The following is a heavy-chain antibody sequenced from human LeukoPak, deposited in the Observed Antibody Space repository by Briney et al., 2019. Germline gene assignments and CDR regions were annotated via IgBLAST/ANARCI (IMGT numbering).Heavy chain of an antibody. V-gene: IGHV3-23*01. D-gene: IGHD6-19*01. CDR1: GFTFNNYA. J-gene: IGHJ4*02. CDR3: ATTNTYTSGWYMIY. CDR2: ISGSGNTA. Sequence: GGSLRLSCAASGFTFNNYAMNWVRQAPGKGLEWVSYISGSGNTAYYADSVKGRSTISRDNSKNTLYLQMNSLRAEDTAVYYCATTNTYTSGWYMIYWGQGTLVTVSS.